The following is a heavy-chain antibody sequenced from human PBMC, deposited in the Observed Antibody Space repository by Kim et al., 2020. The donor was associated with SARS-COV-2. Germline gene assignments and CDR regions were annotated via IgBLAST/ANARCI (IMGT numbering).Heavy chain of an antibody. CDR3: ARPGLGFDY. D-gene: IGHD2-21*01. V-gene: IGHV4-39*01. CDR2: IYYSGST. CDR1: GGSISSSSYY. Sequence: SQTLSLTCTVSGGSISSSSYYWGWIRQPPGKGLEWIGSIYYSGSTYYNPSLKSRVTISVDTSKNQFSLKLSSVTAADTAVYYCARPGLGFDYWGQGTLVTVSS. J-gene: IGHJ4*02.